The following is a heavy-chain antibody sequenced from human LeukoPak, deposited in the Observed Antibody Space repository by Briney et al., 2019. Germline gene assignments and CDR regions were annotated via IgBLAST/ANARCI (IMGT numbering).Heavy chain of an antibody. D-gene: IGHD3-22*01. CDR2: LSWNGSYS. V-gene: IGHV3-9*01. J-gene: IGHJ4*02. CDR1: GFTFDDYA. CDR3: AKAGTYYRDGSGNGYYNYFEN. Sequence: GSSLRLLCAASGFTFDDYAMHWLRQTPGKALEGVSGLSWNGSYSDYSDSVKGRFTISRDNAKNSLHLQMNSLRAEDTTLYFCAKAGTYYRDGSGNGYYNYFENWGQGTPVTVSS.